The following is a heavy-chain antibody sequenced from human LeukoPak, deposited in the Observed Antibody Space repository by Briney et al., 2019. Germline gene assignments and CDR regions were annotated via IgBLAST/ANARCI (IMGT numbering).Heavy chain of an antibody. J-gene: IGHJ4*02. CDR1: GFTFSSYA. CDR2: ISYDGSNK. Sequence: GRSLRLSCAASGFTFSSYAMHWVRQAPGKGLEWVAVISYDGSNKYYADSVKGRFTISRDNSKNTLYLQMNSLRAEDTAVYYCAKTTTGYSSGRYPGWPVDYWGQGTLVTVSS. D-gene: IGHD6-19*01. CDR3: AKTTTGYSSGRYPGWPVDY. V-gene: IGHV3-30*04.